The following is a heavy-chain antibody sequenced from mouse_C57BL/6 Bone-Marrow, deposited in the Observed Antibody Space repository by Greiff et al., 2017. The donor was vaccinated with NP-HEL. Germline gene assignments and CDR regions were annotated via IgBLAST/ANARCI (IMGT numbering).Heavy chain of an antibody. Sequence: LVESGAELARPGASVKLSCKASGYTFTSYGISWVKQRTGLGLEWIGEIYPRSGNTYYNEKFKGKDTLTADKSSSTAYMELRSLTSEDSAVYFCARRATVVATDYWGQGTTLTVSS. CDR1: GYTFTSYG. J-gene: IGHJ2*01. CDR2: IYPRSGNT. CDR3: ARRATVVATDY. D-gene: IGHD1-1*01. V-gene: IGHV1-81*01.